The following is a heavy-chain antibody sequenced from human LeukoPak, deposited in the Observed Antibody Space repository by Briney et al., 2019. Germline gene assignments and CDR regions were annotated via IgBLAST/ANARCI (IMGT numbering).Heavy chain of an antibody. J-gene: IGHJ4*02. D-gene: IGHD6-13*01. CDR3: ARGPRIAAGDTVDY. CDR1: GGSINSYY. Sequence: SETLSLTCTVSGGSINSYYWSWIRQPAGKGLEWTGRIHASGDTNYNPSLKSRVTMSVDTSKNQFSLKLSSVTAADTAVYYCARGPRIAAGDTVDYWGQGTLVTVSS. V-gene: IGHV4-4*07. CDR2: IHASGDT.